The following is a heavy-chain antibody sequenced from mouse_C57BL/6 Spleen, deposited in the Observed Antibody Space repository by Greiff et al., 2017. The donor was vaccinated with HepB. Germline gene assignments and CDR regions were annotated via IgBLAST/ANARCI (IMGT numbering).Heavy chain of an antibody. CDR1: GYTFTSYG. Sequence: SGAELARPGASVKLSCKASGYTFTSYGISWVKQRTGQGLEWIGEIYPRSGNTYYNEKFKGKATLTADKSSSTAYMELRSLTSEDSAVYFCARPYYGSSSFAYWGQGTLVTVSA. CDR3: ARPYYGSSSFAY. V-gene: IGHV1-81*01. D-gene: IGHD1-1*01. J-gene: IGHJ3*01. CDR2: IYPRSGNT.